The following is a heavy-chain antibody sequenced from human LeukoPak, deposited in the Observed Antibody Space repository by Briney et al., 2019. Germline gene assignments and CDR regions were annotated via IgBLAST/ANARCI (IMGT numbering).Heavy chain of an antibody. Sequence: SETLSLTCTVSGGSISSYYWSWIRQPPGKGLEWIGYIYTSGSTNYNPSLKSRVTISVDTSKNQFSLKLSSATAADTAVYYCARLVNRIQLDYFDYWGQGTLVTVSS. J-gene: IGHJ4*02. CDR3: ARLVNRIQLDYFDY. CDR2: IYTSGST. D-gene: IGHD5-18*01. V-gene: IGHV4-4*09. CDR1: GGSISSYY.